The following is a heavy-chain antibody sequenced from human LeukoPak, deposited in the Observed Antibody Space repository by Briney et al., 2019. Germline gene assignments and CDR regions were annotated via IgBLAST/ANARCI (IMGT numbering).Heavy chain of an antibody. CDR2: INPNSGGT. CDR3: ARLVGATTTGDY. CDR1: GYTFTGYY. V-gene: IGHV1-2*06. J-gene: IGHJ4*02. D-gene: IGHD1-26*01. Sequence: EASVKVSCKASGYTFTGYYMHWVRQAPGQGLEWMGRINPNSGGTNYAQKFQGRVTMTRDTSISTAYMGLSRLRSDDTAVYYCARLVGATTTGDYWGQGTLVTVSS.